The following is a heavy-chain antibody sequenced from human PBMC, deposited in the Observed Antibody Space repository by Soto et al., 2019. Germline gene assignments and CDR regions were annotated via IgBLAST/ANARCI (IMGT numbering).Heavy chain of an antibody. CDR1: GASLRDNY. J-gene: IGHJ5*02. D-gene: IGHD6-19*01. CDR2: INHSGNT. CDR3: ARGRAEFDA. Sequence: LSLTCAVYGASLRDNYCNWLRQPPGKGLEWIGEINHSGNTNYNPSLRSRVTISIDTSKNQLSLNLRSVSAADTAVYYCARGRAEFDAWGQGTPVTVSS. V-gene: IGHV4-34*01.